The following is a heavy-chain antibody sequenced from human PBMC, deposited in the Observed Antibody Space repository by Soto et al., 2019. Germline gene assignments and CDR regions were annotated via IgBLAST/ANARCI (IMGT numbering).Heavy chain of an antibody. Sequence: QVQLVESGGGLVKPGGSLRLSCAASGFTFSDYYMTWIRKAPGKGLEWSSYISNAGGATSYADSVKGRFTISRDNAKNSLFLQMNNLRAEDTAVYYGARRGSTVTFTYWGQGTLVTVSS. J-gene: IGHJ4*02. CDR2: ISNAGGAT. CDR3: ARRGSTVTFTY. D-gene: IGHD4-17*01. V-gene: IGHV3-11*01. CDR1: GFTFSDYY.